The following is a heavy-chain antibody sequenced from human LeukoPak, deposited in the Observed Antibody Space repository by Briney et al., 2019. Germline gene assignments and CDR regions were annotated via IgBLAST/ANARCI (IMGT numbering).Heavy chain of an antibody. V-gene: IGHV4-59*08. Sequence: SETLSLTCTVSGGSISGYYWSWIRQSPGKGLVWIGYMYYSGSTNYNPSLESRITISIDMSNNQFSLTLSSVTAADTALYYCARHSTYYYDSSGYPRDAFDIWGQGTMVTVSS. D-gene: IGHD3-22*01. J-gene: IGHJ3*02. CDR2: MYYSGST. CDR1: GGSISGYY. CDR3: ARHSTYYYDSSGYPRDAFDI.